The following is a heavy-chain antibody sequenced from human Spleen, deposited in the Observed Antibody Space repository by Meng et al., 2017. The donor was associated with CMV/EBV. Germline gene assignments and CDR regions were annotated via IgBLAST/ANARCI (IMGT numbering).Heavy chain of an antibody. Sequence: KVSCKASGGTFSSYAISWVRQAPGQGLEWMGGIIPILGIANYAQKFQGRVTITADKSTSTAYMELSSLRSEDTAVYYCARVAAMPHYFDYWGQGTLVTVSS. D-gene: IGHD2-2*01. J-gene: IGHJ4*02. CDR1: GGTFSSYA. CDR3: ARVAAMPHYFDY. CDR2: IIPILGIA. V-gene: IGHV1-69*10.